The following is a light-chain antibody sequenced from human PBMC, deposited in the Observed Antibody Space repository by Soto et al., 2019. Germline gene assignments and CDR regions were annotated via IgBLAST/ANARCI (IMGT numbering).Light chain of an antibody. J-gene: IGKJ1*01. CDR2: VAS. V-gene: IGKV1-27*01. CDR3: QKYNSGPWT. CDR1: QGISNY. Sequence: DIQMTQSPSSLSASVGDRVTITCRASQGISNYLAWYQQQPGQVPKLLIYVASTLQSGVPARFSGSGSGTDFTLTISSLQPEDVATYYCQKYNSGPWTFGQGTKVEIK.